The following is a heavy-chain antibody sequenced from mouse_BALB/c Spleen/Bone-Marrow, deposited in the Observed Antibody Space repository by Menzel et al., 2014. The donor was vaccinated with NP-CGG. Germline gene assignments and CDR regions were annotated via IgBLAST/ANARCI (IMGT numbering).Heavy chain of an antibody. J-gene: IGHJ2*01. D-gene: IGHD1-1*01. CDR1: GYSITSGYS. V-gene: IGHV3-1*02. Sequence: EVQLQQSGPDLVKPSQSLSLTCTVTGYSITSGYSWHWIRQFPGHKLEWMAYIHNSGVTNFNPSPKSRISISRDTSKNQFFLQLNSVTTEDTATYYCARLDGSKGFDYWGQGTTLTVSS. CDR3: ARLDGSKGFDY. CDR2: IHNSGVT.